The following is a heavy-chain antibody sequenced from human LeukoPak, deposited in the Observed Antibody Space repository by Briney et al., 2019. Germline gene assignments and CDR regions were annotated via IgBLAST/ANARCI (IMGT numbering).Heavy chain of an antibody. CDR2: IYPDDSDT. Sequence: GESLKISCKGSGFGFTNYWIGWVRQMPGKGLEWMGIIYPDDSDTRYSPSFQGQVAISVDKSISTAYLQWSSLKASDTAMYYCARRALAGTFDYWGQGTLVTVSS. CDR1: GFGFTNYW. D-gene: IGHD6-19*01. J-gene: IGHJ4*02. V-gene: IGHV5-51*01. CDR3: ARRALAGTFDY.